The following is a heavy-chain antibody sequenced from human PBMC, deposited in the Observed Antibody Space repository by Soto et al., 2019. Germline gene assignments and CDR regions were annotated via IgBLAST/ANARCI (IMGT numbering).Heavy chain of an antibody. J-gene: IGHJ5*02. Sequence: GGSLRLSCAASGFTFSSYWMSWVRQAPGKGLEWVANIKQDGSEKYYVDSVKGRFTISRDNAKNSLYLQMNSLRAEDTAVYYCSREGRDGYNSRFVPLGKGTLVTVSS. CDR1: GFTFSSYW. D-gene: IGHD5-12*01. V-gene: IGHV3-7*03. CDR2: IKQDGSEK. CDR3: SREGRDGYNSRFVP.